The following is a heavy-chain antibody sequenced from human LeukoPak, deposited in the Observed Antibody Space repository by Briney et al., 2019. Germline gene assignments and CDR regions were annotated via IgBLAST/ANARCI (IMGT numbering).Heavy chain of an antibody. CDR2: IYYSGST. Sequence: PSETLSLTCTVSGGSISSYYWSWIRQPPGKGLEWIGYIYYSGSTNYNSSLKSRVTISVDTSKNQFSLKLSSVTAADTAVYYCASGRGDGYTSYYYYGMDVWGQGTTVTVSS. V-gene: IGHV4-59*01. CDR3: ASGRGDGYTSYYYYGMDV. J-gene: IGHJ6*02. D-gene: IGHD5-24*01. CDR1: GGSISSYY.